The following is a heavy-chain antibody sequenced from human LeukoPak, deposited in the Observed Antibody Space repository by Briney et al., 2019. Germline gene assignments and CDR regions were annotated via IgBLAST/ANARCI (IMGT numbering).Heavy chain of an antibody. D-gene: IGHD2-21*01. CDR1: GFTLSSYA. V-gene: IGHV3-23*01. CDR2: ISGSGGST. J-gene: IGHJ4*02. Sequence: GGSLRLSCAASGFTLSSYAMSWVRQAPGKGLERVSAISGSGGSTYYADSVKGRFTISRDNSKNTLYLQMNSLRAEDTAVYYCARHSRGSDPTCGGDCNGFDYWGQGSRVTVSS. CDR3: ARHSRGSDPTCGGDCNGFDY.